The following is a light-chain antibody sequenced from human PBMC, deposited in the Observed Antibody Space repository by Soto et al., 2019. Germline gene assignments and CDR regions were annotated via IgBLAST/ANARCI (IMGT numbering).Light chain of an antibody. V-gene: IGKV3-15*01. J-gene: IGKJ5*01. CDR2: GAS. Sequence: EIVMTQSPATLSVSPGERATLSCRASQSVSSSLAWYQHTPGQAPRLLIYGASTRATGIPARFSGSGSGTDFTLTISSLHSEDFAVYYCQQYNNYITFGQGTRLEIK. CDR3: QQYNNYIT. CDR1: QSVSSS.